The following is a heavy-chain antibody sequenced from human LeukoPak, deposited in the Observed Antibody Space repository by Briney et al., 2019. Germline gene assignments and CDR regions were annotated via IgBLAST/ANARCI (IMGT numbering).Heavy chain of an antibody. CDR1: GGSISSYY. Sequence: SETLSLTCTVSGGSISSYYWSWIRQPPGKGLEWIGYIYYSGSTYYNPSLKSRVTISVHTSKNQFSLKLSSVTAADTAVYYCGRDSRGPDYWGQGTLVTVSS. CDR2: IYYSGST. V-gene: IGHV4-59*01. D-gene: IGHD3-22*01. CDR3: GRDSRGPDY. J-gene: IGHJ4*02.